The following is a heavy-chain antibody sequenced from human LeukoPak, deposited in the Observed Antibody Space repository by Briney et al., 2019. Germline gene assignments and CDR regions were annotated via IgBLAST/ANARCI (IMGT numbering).Heavy chain of an antibody. Sequence: GGSLRLSCAASGFTFSSYGIHWVRQAPGKGLEWVAVISYDGSNKYYADSVKGRFTMSRDNSKNTLYLQMNSLRAEDTAVYYCAKDVLRFLEWLPDYWGQGTLVTVSS. D-gene: IGHD3-3*01. J-gene: IGHJ4*02. CDR3: AKDVLRFLEWLPDY. V-gene: IGHV3-30*18. CDR2: ISYDGSNK. CDR1: GFTFSSYG.